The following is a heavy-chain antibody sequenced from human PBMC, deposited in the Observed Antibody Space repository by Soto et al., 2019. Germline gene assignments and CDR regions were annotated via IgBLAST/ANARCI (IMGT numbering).Heavy chain of an antibody. CDR2: IYYSGTT. V-gene: IGHV4-39*01. CDR1: CFSISSTKYY. CDR3: ARNGGHCHDGVCPDWFAP. D-gene: IGHD2-8*01. Sequence: SETLSLTCTVSCFSISSTKYYWGWIRQPPGKGLEWIGSIYYSGTTDYNPSLRSRVTISIDTSKNQFSLKLNSVTAADTAVYYCARNGGHCHDGVCPDWFAPWAQGTPVTVS. J-gene: IGHJ5*02.